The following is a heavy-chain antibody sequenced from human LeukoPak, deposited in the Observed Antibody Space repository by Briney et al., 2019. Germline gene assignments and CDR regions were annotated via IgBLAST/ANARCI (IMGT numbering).Heavy chain of an antibody. J-gene: IGHJ3*02. CDR1: GYSISSGYY. CDR3: ARVSREYSSSWYGYAFDI. D-gene: IGHD6-13*01. V-gene: IGHV4-38-2*02. Sequence: SETLSLTCTVSGYSISSGYYWGWIRQPPGKGLEWIGSIYHSGSTYYNPSLKSRVTISVDTSKNQFSLKLSSVTAADTAVYYCARVSREYSSSWYGYAFDIWGQGTMVTVSS. CDR2: IYHSGST.